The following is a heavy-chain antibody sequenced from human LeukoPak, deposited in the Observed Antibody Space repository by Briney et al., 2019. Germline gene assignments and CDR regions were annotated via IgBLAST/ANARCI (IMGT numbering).Heavy chain of an antibody. CDR2: IYYSGST. CDR1: GSSISSSSYY. D-gene: IGHD3-22*01. V-gene: IGHV4-39*02. CDR3: ARDTFCHDNSDYYEDVFDS. J-gene: IGHJ3*02. Sequence: SETLSLTCTVSGSSISSSSYYWGWIRQPPGKGLEWIGSIYYSGSTYYNPSLKSRVTISVDTSKNQFSLKLSSVTAADTAVYYCARDTFCHDNSDYYEDVFDSWGQGTMVTVSS.